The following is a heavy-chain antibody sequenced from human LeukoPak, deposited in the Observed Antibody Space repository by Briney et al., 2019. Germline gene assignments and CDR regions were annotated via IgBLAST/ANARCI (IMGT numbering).Heavy chain of an antibody. CDR3: VRWNYDSSGQRAFDI. CDR1: GGSISSYY. V-gene: IGHV4-59*01. CDR2: IYYSGST. D-gene: IGHD3-22*01. Sequence: SETLSLTCTVSGGSISSYYWSWIRQPPGKGLEWIGYIYYSGSTNYNPSLKSRVTISVDTSKNQFSLKLSSVTAADTAVYYCVRWNYDSSGQRAFDIWGQGTMVTVSS. J-gene: IGHJ3*02.